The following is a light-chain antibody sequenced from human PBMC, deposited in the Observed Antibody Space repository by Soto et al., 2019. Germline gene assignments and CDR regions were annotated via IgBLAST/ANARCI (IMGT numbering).Light chain of an antibody. CDR1: SSDVGSHNL. Sequence: QSALTQPASVSGSPGQSITISCTATSSDVGSHNLVSWYRQYPGKAPKLMIYDGSERPSGVSNRFSASKSGNTASLTISGLQAEDEADYYCWSYAGADTWVFGGGTKLTVL. CDR3: WSYAGADTWV. V-gene: IGLV2-23*01. J-gene: IGLJ3*02. CDR2: DGS.